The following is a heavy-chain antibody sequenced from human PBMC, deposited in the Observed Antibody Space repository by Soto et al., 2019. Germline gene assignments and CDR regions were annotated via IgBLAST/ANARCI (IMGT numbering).Heavy chain of an antibody. CDR3: AREGIADSGAFDI. J-gene: IGHJ3*02. V-gene: IGHV3-72*01. Sequence: EVQLVESGGGLVQPGGSLRLSCVASGFTFSDPYMDWVRQAPGKGLEWVGRSRNKVHSYTTEYAASVKGRFTISRDDSKNSLYLQMNSLKTEDTAVYFCAREGIADSGAFDIWGQGTLVAVS. CDR2: SRNKVHSYTT. CDR1: GFTFSDPY. D-gene: IGHD2-21*02.